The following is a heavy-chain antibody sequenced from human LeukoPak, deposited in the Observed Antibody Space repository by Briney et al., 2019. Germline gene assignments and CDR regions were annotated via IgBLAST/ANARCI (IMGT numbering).Heavy chain of an antibody. J-gene: IGHJ4*02. CDR2: ISGTGGTT. CDR1: EFDFSSHA. CDR3: AKRLAMTGTYHFDY. V-gene: IGHV3-23*01. Sequence: GGSLRLSCAASEFDFSSHAMTWVRQAPGKGLEWVSRISGTGGTTFYADSVKGRFTISRDNSKNTLYLQMNNLRAEDTAVYYCAKRLAMTGTYHFDYWGQGTLVTVSS. D-gene: IGHD6-19*01.